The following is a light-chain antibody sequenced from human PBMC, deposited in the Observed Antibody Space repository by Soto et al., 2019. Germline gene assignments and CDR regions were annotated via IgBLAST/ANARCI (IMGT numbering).Light chain of an antibody. V-gene: IGLV6-57*03. J-gene: IGLJ3*02. CDR2: EDN. Sequence: NFMLTQPHSVSESPGKTVTISCTRNSGNIVNNYVQWYQQRPDSAPATLIFEDNQRPSGVPDRFSGSIDSSSNSASLTISGLKTEDEAEYYCQSYDSDNWVFGGGTKLTVL. CDR3: QSYDSDNWV. CDR1: SGNIVNNY.